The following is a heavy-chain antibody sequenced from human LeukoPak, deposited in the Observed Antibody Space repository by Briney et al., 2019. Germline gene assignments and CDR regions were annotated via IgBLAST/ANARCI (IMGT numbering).Heavy chain of an antibody. CDR3: ARFVIVSSFNWFDP. Sequence: PSETLSLTCTVSGGSISSGDYYWSWIRQPPGKGLDWIGYIYYSGSTYYNPSLKSRVTISVDTSKNQFSLKLSSVTAADTAVYYCARFVIVSSFNWFDPWGQGTLVTVSS. V-gene: IGHV4-30-4*01. CDR2: IYYSGST. D-gene: IGHD3-22*01. CDR1: GGSISSGDYY. J-gene: IGHJ5*02.